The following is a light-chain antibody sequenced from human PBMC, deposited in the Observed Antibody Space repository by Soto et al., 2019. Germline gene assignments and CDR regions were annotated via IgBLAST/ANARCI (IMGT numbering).Light chain of an antibody. CDR1: QDISSY. CDR3: QQLNSYPPWT. CDR2: AAS. Sequence: DIQLTQSPSFLSASVGDRVTITCRASQDISSYLAWYQQKPGKAPKLLIYAASTLQSGVPSRFSGSGSGTEFTLTISSLQPEDFATYYCQQLNSYPPWTFGQGTKVDIK. J-gene: IGKJ1*01. V-gene: IGKV1-9*01.